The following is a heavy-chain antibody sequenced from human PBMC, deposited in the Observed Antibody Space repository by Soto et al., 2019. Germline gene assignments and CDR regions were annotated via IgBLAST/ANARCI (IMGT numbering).Heavy chain of an antibody. CDR2: VYHTGST. CDR1: GGSISSDYY. D-gene: IGHD3-22*01. V-gene: IGHV4-30-4*01. CDR3: AREPYDITANRIDS. Sequence: SETLALTCTVSGGSISSDYYWNWIRQAPGKGLEWIGYVYHTGSTYHNPSLKSRGSISVDTSNNQFSLKLSSVTAADTAVYFCAREPYDITANRIDSLGQGIPVTVS. J-gene: IGHJ5*01.